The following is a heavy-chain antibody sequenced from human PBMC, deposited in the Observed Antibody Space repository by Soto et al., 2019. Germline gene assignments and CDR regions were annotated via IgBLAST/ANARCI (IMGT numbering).Heavy chain of an antibody. CDR3: HGEPLGWMKNTDDY. CDR2: INAGNGNT. CDR1: GYTFTSYA. D-gene: IGHD6-19*01. V-gene: IGHV1-3*01. Sequence: ASVNVSCKASGYTFTSYAMHWVRQAPGQRLEWMGWINAGNGNTKYSQKFQGRVTITRDTSASTAYMELSSLRSEDTAVYYCHGEPLGWMKNTDDYWGQGTLVTVSS. J-gene: IGHJ4*02.